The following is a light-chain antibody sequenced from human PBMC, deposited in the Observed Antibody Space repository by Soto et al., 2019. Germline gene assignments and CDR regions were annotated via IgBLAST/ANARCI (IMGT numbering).Light chain of an antibody. Sequence: EIVMTQSPATLPVSPGERATLSCRTSQSVSTHLAWYQQKPGQAPRLLIYGASTRATGIPARFSGSGSGTEFTLSISSLQSEDFAVYYCQHYDNWPPWTFGQGTKVEIK. CDR3: QHYDNWPPWT. CDR1: QSVSTH. CDR2: GAS. V-gene: IGKV3-15*01. J-gene: IGKJ1*01.